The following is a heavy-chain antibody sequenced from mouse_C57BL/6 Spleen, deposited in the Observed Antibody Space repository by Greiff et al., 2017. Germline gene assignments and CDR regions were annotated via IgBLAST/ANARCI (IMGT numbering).Heavy chain of an antibody. V-gene: IGHV5-15*01. CDR2: ISNLAYSI. CDR3: ARQGGAYGNWDFDV. J-gene: IGHJ1*03. Sequence: EVTLVESGGGLVQPGGSLKLSCAASGFTFSDYGMAWVRPAPRTGPAWVAFISNLAYSIYYADPVTVRFPIFSGTAKNTLYLEMSSLRSDDTAMDYCARQGGAYGNWDFDVWGTGTTVTVSS. D-gene: IGHD2-1*01. CDR1: GFTFSDYG.